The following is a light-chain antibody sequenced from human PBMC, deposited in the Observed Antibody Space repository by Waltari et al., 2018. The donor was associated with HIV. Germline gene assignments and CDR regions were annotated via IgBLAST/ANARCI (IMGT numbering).Light chain of an antibody. CDR3: QSYDSSLRASV. J-gene: IGLJ2*01. CDR2: SDI. Sequence: QSALTQPPSVSGAPGQRVTISCTGNRSNIGAGYFVHWYQHLPGTAPKLLVYSDIKRPSGVPDRCSGAKSGTSASLVITGLQAEDEADYYCQSYDSSLRASVFGGGTKLTVL. CDR1: RSNIGAGYF. V-gene: IGLV1-40*01.